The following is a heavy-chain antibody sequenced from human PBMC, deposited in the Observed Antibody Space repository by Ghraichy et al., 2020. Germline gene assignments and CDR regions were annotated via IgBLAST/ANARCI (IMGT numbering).Heavy chain of an antibody. Sequence: GGSLRLSCVAYGLTFSRYTMSWVRQPPGKGLEWVSTIVGSTSDTYYADSVKGRFTISRDNSKDTLYLQMDSLRAGDTGLYFCAKKVGLALPYFFDSWGQGTLVAVSS. CDR3: AKKVGLALPYFFDS. CDR1: GLTFSRYT. D-gene: IGHD3/OR15-3a*01. J-gene: IGHJ4*02. V-gene: IGHV3-23*01. CDR2: IVGSTSDT.